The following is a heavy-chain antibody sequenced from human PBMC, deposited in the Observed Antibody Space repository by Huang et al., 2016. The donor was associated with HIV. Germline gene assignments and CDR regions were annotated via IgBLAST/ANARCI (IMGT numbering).Heavy chain of an antibody. J-gene: IGHJ3*02. CDR1: GFTFSSYG. D-gene: IGHD4-17*01. Sequence: QVQLVESGGGVVQPGGSLRLSCAASGFTFSSYGMHWVRQAPGKGLGLGAFRRDDGSKKYYADSVKGRFTISRDNSKNTLYLQMNSLRAEDTAVYYCAKVPHPRDYGDYVGGAFDIWGQGTMVTVSS. V-gene: IGHV3-30*02. CDR3: AKVPHPRDYGDYVGGAFDI. CDR2: RRDDGSKK.